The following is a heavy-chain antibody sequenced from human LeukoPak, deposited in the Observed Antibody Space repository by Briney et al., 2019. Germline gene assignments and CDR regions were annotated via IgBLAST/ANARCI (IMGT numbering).Heavy chain of an antibody. Sequence: GASVKVSCKASGYTFNFYYVHWVRQAPGQGLEWMGIINPNSGGTTYAQKFQGRVTITADESTSTAYMELSSLRSEDTAVYYCASQRWPTILGAFDIWGQGTMVTVSS. CDR2: INPNSGGT. J-gene: IGHJ3*02. CDR1: GYTFNFYY. V-gene: IGHV1-46*02. CDR3: ASQRWPTILGAFDI. D-gene: IGHD5-24*01.